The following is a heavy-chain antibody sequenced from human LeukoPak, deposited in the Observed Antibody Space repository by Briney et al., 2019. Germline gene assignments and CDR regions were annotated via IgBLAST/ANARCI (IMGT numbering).Heavy chain of an antibody. V-gene: IGHV3-53*01. CDR1: GFTVSSNY. Sequence: GGSLRLSCAASGFTVSSNYMSWVRQAPGKGLEWVSVIYSGGTTYYADSVKGRFTISRDNSKNTLYLQMNSLRAEDTAVYYCAREYCSAGSCYPNWFDPWGQGTLVTVSS. CDR2: IYSGGTT. CDR3: AREYCSAGSCYPNWFDP. J-gene: IGHJ5*02. D-gene: IGHD2-15*01.